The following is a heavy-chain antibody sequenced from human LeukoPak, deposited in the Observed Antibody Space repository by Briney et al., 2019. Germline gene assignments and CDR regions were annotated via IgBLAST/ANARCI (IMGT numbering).Heavy chain of an antibody. D-gene: IGHD2-2*01. CDR2: IIPIFGTA. CDR3: AREEVGYCSSTSCQYYYGMDV. CDR1: GGTFGSYA. Sequence: SVKVSCKASGGTFGSYAISWVRQAPGQGLEWMGGIIPIFGTANYAQKFQGRVTITADESTSTAYMELSSLRSEDTAVYYCAREEVGYCSSTSCQYYYGMDVWGKGTTVTVSS. J-gene: IGHJ6*04. V-gene: IGHV1-69*13.